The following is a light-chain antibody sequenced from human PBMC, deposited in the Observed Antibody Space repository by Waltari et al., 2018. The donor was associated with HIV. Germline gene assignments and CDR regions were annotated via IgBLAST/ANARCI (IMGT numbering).Light chain of an antibody. CDR1: HSVGTY. J-gene: IGKJ2*01. Sequence: DIQMTQYPLSLSASVGARVTTTCRESHSVGTYLNWYQQKPGRAPKRLIYAASSFQSGVPSRFSGSGSGTDFSLTITSLQPEDFATYYWQQGDMTPDTFGQGTKLESK. V-gene: IGKV1-39*01. CDR3: QQGDMTPDT. CDR2: AAS.